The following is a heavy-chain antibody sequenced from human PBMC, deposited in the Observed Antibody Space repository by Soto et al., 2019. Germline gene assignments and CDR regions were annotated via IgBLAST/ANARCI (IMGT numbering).Heavy chain of an antibody. V-gene: IGHV1-69*06. D-gene: IGHD3-22*01. Sequence: QVQLVQSGAEVKKPGSSVKVSCKASGGTFSSYAISWVRQAPGQGLEWMGGIIPIFGTANYAQKFQGRVTITADKPTSTAYMERSSLRSENTAVYECARERGTQGNYYDITSRGWSDPWGQGPLVTVSS. CDR3: ARERGTQGNYYDITSRGWSDP. J-gene: IGHJ5*02. CDR1: GGTFSSYA. CDR2: IIPIFGTA.